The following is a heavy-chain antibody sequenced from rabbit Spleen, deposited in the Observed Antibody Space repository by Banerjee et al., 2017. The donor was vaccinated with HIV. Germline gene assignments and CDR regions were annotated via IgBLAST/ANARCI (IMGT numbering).Heavy chain of an antibody. Sequence: QEQLEESGGDLVKPGASLTLTCTASGFSFSSSYWMSWVRQAPGKGLEWIACIYGGSSGTTYYASWAKGRFTISETSSTTVTLQMTSLTAADTATYFCARSYSLWGPGTLVTVS. CDR1: GFSFSSSYW. V-gene: IGHV1S45*01. CDR3: ARSYSL. D-gene: IGHD7-1*01. CDR2: IYGGSSGTT. J-gene: IGHJ4*01.